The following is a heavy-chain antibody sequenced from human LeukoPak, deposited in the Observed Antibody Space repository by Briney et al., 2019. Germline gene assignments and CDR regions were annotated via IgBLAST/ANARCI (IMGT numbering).Heavy chain of an antibody. CDR3: ARGPKGLYLRDGSSGYYGGRRASGSFDY. CDR2: IYHSGST. V-gene: IGHV4-30-2*01. CDR1: GGSISSGGYS. J-gene: IGHJ4*02. D-gene: IGHD3-22*01. Sequence: SQTLSLTCAVSGGSISSGGYSWSWIRQPPGKGLEWIGYIYHSGSTYYNPSLKSRVTISVDRSKNQFSLKLSSVTAADTAVYYCARGPKGLYLRDGSSGYYGGRRASGSFDYWGQGTLVTVSS.